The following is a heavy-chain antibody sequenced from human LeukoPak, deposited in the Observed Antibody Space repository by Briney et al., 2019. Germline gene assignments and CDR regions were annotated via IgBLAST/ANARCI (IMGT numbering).Heavy chain of an antibody. CDR2: ISYDGSNK. J-gene: IGHJ6*03. D-gene: IGHD4-11*01. CDR1: GFTFSSYG. CDR3: AKEGNYDRDYMDV. Sequence: PGGSLRLSCAASGFTFSSYGMHWVRQAPGKGLEWVAVISYDGSNKYYADSVKGRFTISRDNSKNTLYLQMNSLRAEDTAVYYCAKEGNYDRDYMDVWGKGTTVTVSS. V-gene: IGHV3-30*18.